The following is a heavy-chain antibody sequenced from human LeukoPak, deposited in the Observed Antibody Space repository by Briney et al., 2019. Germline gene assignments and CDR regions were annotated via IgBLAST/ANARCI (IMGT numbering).Heavy chain of an antibody. CDR1: GYSISSGYY. J-gene: IGHJ4*02. Sequence: SETLSLTCAVSGYSISSGYYWGWIRQPPGKGLEWIGSIFRSGSTHYHPSLKSRVTISVDTSKNQFSLKLSSVTAADTAVYYCARAGWGGYYFDYWGQGTLVTVSS. V-gene: IGHV4-38-2*01. CDR2: IFRSGST. D-gene: IGHD3-16*01. CDR3: ARAGWGGYYFDY.